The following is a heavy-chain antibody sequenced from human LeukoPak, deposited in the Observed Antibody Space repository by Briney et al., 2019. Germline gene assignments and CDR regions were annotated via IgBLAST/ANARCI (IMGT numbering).Heavy chain of an antibody. CDR1: GFTFSSYA. D-gene: IGHD2-2*01. Sequence: GGSLRLSCAASGFTFSSYAMSWVRQTPGMRLEWVSAITDSGDGTYYADSVKGRFTISRDNSKNTLYLQMNSLRAEDTAVYYCAKDSRIAPAATEFDYWGQGTLVTVSS. CDR2: ITDSGDGT. J-gene: IGHJ4*02. V-gene: IGHV3-23*01. CDR3: AKDSRIAPAATEFDY.